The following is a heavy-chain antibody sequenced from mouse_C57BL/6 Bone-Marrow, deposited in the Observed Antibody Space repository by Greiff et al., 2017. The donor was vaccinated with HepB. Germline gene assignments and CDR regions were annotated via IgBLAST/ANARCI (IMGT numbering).Heavy chain of an antibody. CDR1: GYTFTDYE. J-gene: IGHJ4*01. CDR2: IDPETGGT. Sequence: VQLQQSGAELVRPGASVTLSCKASGYTFTDYEMHWVKQTPVHGLEWIGAIDPETGGTAYNQKFKGKAILTADKSSSTAYMELRSLTSEDSAVYYCTRKGPYGNYVGRAMDYWGQGTSVTVSS. D-gene: IGHD2-1*01. CDR3: TRKGPYGNYVGRAMDY. V-gene: IGHV1-15*01.